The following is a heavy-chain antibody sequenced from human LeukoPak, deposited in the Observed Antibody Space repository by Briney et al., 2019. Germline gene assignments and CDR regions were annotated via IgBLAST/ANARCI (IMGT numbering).Heavy chain of an antibody. CDR1: GYTFTYYY. J-gene: IGHJ4*02. Sequence: GASVKVSCKASGYTFTYYYFHWVRQAPGQGLEWMGWINPNSGGTHYAQKFQGRVTMTRDTSISTAYMELSSLTSDDTAVYCCARSRYGYNFGYWAQGTLVTVSS. CDR3: ARSRYGYNFGY. D-gene: IGHD5-24*01. CDR2: INPNSGGT. V-gene: IGHV1-2*02.